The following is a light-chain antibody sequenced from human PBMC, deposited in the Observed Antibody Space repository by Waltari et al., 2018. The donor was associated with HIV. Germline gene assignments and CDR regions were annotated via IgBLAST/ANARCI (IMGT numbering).Light chain of an antibody. CDR1: DIITIY. CDR3: QQGFAIPLT. CDR2: AAS. J-gene: IGKJ4*01. Sequence: DIQMTQSPSSLSASVGERVNISRRASDIITIYLNWYQQRPGKAPKLLIYAASNLQSGVPSRFIGSGSGTDFTLTISSLQPEDFATYYCQQGFAIPLTFGGGTKVEIK. V-gene: IGKV1-39*01.